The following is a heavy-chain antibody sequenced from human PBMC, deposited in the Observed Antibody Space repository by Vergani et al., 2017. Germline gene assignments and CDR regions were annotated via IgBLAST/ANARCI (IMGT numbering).Heavy chain of an antibody. V-gene: IGHV4-61*02. J-gene: IGHJ4*02. Sequence: QVQLQQSGPGLVKPSQTLSLSCTVSGDPISSSSYYWGWLRRPAGKGLEWIGRISNSGSTNYNPSLQSRVTISVDTSKNQVSLRLNSVTAADTAVYYCARVTWADLFDYWGQGILVTVSS. CDR3: ARVTWADLFDY. D-gene: IGHD7-27*01. CDR2: ISNSGST. CDR1: GDPISSSSYY.